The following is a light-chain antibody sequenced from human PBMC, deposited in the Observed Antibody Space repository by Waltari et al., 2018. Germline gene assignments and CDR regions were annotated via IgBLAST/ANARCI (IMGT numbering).Light chain of an antibody. CDR2: EAS. V-gene: IGKV3-11*01. CDR3: QQRSNWLFT. J-gene: IGKJ3*01. CDR1: QRVSHY. Sequence: EIVLTQSPATLSLSPGERATLSCRASQRVSHYLAGFRQKPGQAPRLLIYEASRRATGIPTRFSGSGSATDFTLTISSLEPEDFAVYYCQQRSNWLFTFGPGTKVEIK.